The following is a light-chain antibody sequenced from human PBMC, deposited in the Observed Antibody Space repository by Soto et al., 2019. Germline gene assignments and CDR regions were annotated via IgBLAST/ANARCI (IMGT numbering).Light chain of an antibody. V-gene: IGLV2-8*01. CDR1: SSDVGGYNY. CDR3: SSYAGSPYYV. J-gene: IGLJ1*01. Sequence: QSVLTQPPSASGSPGQSVTISCTGTSSDVGGYNYVSWYQQHPGKAPKLMIYEVSKRPSGVPDRFSGSKSGNTASLTVSGLQAEDEADYYCSSYAGSPYYVFGIGTKVTVL. CDR2: EVS.